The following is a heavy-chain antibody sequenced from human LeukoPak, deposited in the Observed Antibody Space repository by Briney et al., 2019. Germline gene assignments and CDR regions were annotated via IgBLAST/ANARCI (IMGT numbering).Heavy chain of an antibody. D-gene: IGHD3-10*01. CDR3: ANGVVRGFIKNGMDV. Sequence: GGSLRLSCVASGFTFSNYAMTWVRQAPGKGLEWVSAISDSGGSTYYADSVKGRFTISRDNSKNTLYLQMNSLRAEDTAVYYCANGVVRGFIKNGMDVWGKGTTVTVSS. V-gene: IGHV3-23*01. CDR2: ISDSGGST. CDR1: GFTFSNYA. J-gene: IGHJ6*04.